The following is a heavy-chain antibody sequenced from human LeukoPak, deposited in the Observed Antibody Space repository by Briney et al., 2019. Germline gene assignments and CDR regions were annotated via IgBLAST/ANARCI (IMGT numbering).Heavy chain of an antibody. CDR2: TYYSGST. J-gene: IGHJ4*02. CDR1: GASLSRYY. CDR3: AQPGEGY. D-gene: IGHD1-1*01. V-gene: IGHV4-59*08. Sequence: SETLSLTCTVSGASLSRYYWSWIRQPPGKGLEWIGYTYYSGSTNYNPSLKRRVTISVDTSKNQFSLRLSSVTAADTAVYFCAQPGEGYWGQGTLVTVSS.